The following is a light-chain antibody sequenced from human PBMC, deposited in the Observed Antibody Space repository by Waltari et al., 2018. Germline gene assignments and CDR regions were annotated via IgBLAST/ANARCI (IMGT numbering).Light chain of an antibody. CDR1: QSLVDSNGDTY. J-gene: IGKJ1*01. CDR2: EVS. V-gene: IGKV2-30*01. CDR3: MQGTHGPRA. Sequence: DLVLTQSPRSLPVTLGQPASISCRSSQSLVDSNGDTYFNWFLQRPGQSPRRLIYEVSTRDSGVPDRFSGSGSDTDFTLRISRVEADDIGVYYCMQGTHGPRAFGQGTKVEIK.